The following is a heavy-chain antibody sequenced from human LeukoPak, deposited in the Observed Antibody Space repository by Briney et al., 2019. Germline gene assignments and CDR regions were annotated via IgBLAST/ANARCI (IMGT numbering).Heavy chain of an antibody. CDR1: GFTFINYW. V-gene: IGHV3-7*03. Sequence: GGSLRLSCAASGFTFINYWMSWVRQAPGKGLEWVANMKQDGSVKYYVDSVKGRFTISRDNSKNTLYLQMNSLRAEDTAVYYCARYGDYLYYFDYWGQGTLVTVSS. J-gene: IGHJ4*02. CDR3: ARYGDYLYYFDY. D-gene: IGHD4-17*01. CDR2: MKQDGSVK.